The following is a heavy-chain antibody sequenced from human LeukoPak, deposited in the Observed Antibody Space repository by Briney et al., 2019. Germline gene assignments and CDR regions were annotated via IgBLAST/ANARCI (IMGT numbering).Heavy chain of an antibody. Sequence: ASVKVSCKASGYTFTSYDINWVRQATGQGLEWMGWMNPNSGNTGYAQKFQGRVTMTRNTSISTAYMELSSLRSEDTAVYYCARGRHGYYYDSSGYFPLDYWGQGTLVTVSS. V-gene: IGHV1-8*01. D-gene: IGHD3-22*01. CDR2: MNPNSGNT. J-gene: IGHJ4*02. CDR3: ARGRHGYYYDSSGYFPLDY. CDR1: GYTFTSYD.